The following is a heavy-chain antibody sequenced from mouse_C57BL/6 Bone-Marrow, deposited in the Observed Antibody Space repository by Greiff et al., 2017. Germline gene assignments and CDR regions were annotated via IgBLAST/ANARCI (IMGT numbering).Heavy chain of an antibody. Sequence: LQQPGAELVRPGSSVKLSCKASGYTFTSYWVDLVKQRPGQGLEWIGNIYPSDSETHYNPKFKDKATLTVDKSSSTAYMQLSSLTSEDSAVYYCALWYFYAMDYWGQGTSVTVSS. D-gene: IGHD1-1*02. CDR2: IYPSDSET. V-gene: IGHV1-61*01. CDR3: ALWYFYAMDY. CDR1: GYTFTSYW. J-gene: IGHJ4*01.